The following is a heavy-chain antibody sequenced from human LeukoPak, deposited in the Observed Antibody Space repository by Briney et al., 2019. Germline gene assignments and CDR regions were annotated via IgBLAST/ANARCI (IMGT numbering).Heavy chain of an antibody. D-gene: IGHD3-10*01. J-gene: IGHJ4*02. CDR1: GFIFSNYG. CDR2: ISYDGRNK. Sequence: GGSLRLSCAASGFIFSNYGMHWFRQAPGKGLEWVAIISYDGRNKYYADSVKGRFTISRDNSKNPLYLQTNSLRAEDTAVYYCAKDLNYYGSGPIWGQGTLVTVSS. CDR3: AKDLNYYGSGPI. V-gene: IGHV3-30*18.